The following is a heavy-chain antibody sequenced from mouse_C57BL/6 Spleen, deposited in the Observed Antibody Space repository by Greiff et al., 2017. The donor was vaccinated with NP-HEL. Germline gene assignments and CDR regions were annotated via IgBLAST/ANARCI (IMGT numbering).Heavy chain of an antibody. D-gene: IGHD1-1*01. V-gene: IGHV1-59*01. CDR3: ARGDIHYYGSSYGY. CDR2: IDPSDSYT. Sequence: VQLQQPGAELVRPGTSVKLSCKASGYTFTSYWMHWVKQRPGQGLEWIGVIDPSDSYTNYNQKFKGKATLTVDTSSSTAYMQLSSLTSEDSAVYYCARGDIHYYGSSYGYWGQGTLVTVSA. J-gene: IGHJ3*01. CDR1: GYTFTSYW.